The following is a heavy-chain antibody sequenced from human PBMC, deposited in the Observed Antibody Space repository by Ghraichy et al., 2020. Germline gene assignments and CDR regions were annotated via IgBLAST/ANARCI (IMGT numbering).Heavy chain of an antibody. CDR3: ARRYCSGGSCYSAFDI. D-gene: IGHD2-15*01. Sequence: SETLSLTCTVSGGSISSYYWSWIRQPAGKGLEWIGRIYTSGSTNYNPSLKSRVTMSVDTSKNQFSLKLSSVTAADTAVYYCARRYCSGGSCYSAFDIWGQGTMVTVSS. CDR2: IYTSGST. J-gene: IGHJ3*02. V-gene: IGHV4-4*07. CDR1: GGSISSYY.